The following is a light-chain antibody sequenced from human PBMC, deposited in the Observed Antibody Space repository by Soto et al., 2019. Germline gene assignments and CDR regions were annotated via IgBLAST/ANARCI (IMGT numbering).Light chain of an antibody. CDR2: EVS. J-gene: IGLJ1*01. CDR3: AAWDGSLNNYV. V-gene: IGLV2-14*01. CDR1: SSDVGGYNY. Sequence: QSALTQPASVSGSPGQSITISCTGTSSDVGGYNYVSWYQQHPGKAPKLMIYEVSNRPSGVSNRFSGSKSGNTASLTISGLQAEDEADYYCAAWDGSLNNYVFGTGTKVTVL.